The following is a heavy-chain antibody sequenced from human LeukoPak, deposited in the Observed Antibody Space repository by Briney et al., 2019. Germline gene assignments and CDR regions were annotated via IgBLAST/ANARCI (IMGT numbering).Heavy chain of an antibody. CDR1: GGSISSGSYY. CDR2: IYTSGST. D-gene: IGHD4-23*01. J-gene: IGHJ3*02. V-gene: IGHV4-61*02. CDR3: ARFDYGGNSGYWALDI. Sequence: PSETLSLTCTVSGGSISSGSYYWSWIRQPAGKGLEWIGRIYTSGSTNYNPSLKSRVTISVDTSKNQFSLKLSSVTAADTAVYYCARFDYGGNSGYWALDIWGQGTMVTVSS.